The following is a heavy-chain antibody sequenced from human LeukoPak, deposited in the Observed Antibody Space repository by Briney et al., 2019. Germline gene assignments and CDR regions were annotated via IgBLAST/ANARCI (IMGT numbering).Heavy chain of an antibody. V-gene: IGHV3-30*18. D-gene: IGHD1-1*01. J-gene: IGHJ4*02. CDR2: ISYDGSNK. CDR3: AKDRGPTGTYYFDY. Sequence: GRSLRLSCAASGFTFSSYGMHWVRQAPGKGLEWVAVISYDGSNKYYADSVKGRFTISRDNSKNTLYLQMNSLSAEDTAVYYCAKDRGPTGTYYFDYWGQGTLVTVSS. CDR1: GFTFSSYG.